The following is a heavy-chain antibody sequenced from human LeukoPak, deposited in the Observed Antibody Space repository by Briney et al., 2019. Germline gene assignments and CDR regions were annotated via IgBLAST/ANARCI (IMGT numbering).Heavy chain of an antibody. CDR2: ISSSSSYI. D-gene: IGHD4-11*01. Sequence: GGSLRLSCAASGFTFSSYSMNWVRQAPGKGLEWVSSISSSSSYIYYADSVKGRFTISRDNAKNSLYLQMNSLRAEDTAAYYCARRTVTTDDAFDIWGQGTMVTVSS. J-gene: IGHJ3*02. CDR1: GFTFSSYS. V-gene: IGHV3-21*01. CDR3: ARRTVTTDDAFDI.